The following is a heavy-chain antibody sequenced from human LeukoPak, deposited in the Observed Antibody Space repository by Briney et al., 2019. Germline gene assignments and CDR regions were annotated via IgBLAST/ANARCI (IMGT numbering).Heavy chain of an antibody. J-gene: IGHJ4*02. CDR3: AHRTYHYDSSGYYQRVDY. D-gene: IGHD3-22*01. CDR1: AFSLSTTGGS. Sequence: SGPTLVNPTQTLTLTCSFSAFSLSTTGGSVGWIRQTPGAALEWVALIYWDDNQRYSPSLKSRLTITKDTSKNQVVLTMTNVDPADTATYYCAHRTYHYDSSGYYQRVDYWGQGTPVTVSS. CDR2: IYWDDNQ. V-gene: IGHV2-5*02.